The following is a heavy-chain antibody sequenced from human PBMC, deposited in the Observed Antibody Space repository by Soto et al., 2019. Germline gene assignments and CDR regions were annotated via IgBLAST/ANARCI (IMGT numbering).Heavy chain of an antibody. CDR3: AKGTRVHGYLTPSDYWYFDL. CDR2: ISGSGGRT. J-gene: IGHJ2*01. Sequence: EVQLLESGGGLVQPGGSLRLSCAASGFTFSSYAMSWVRQAPGKGLEWVSAISGSGGRTYYADSVKGRFTISRDNSKNTLYLQMNSLRAEDTAVYYCAKGTRVHGYLTPSDYWYFDLWGRGTLVTVSS. D-gene: IGHD5-12*01. V-gene: IGHV3-23*01. CDR1: GFTFSSYA.